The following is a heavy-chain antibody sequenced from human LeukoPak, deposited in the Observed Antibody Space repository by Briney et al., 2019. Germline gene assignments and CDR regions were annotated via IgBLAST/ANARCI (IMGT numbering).Heavy chain of an antibody. V-gene: IGHV3-33*01. CDR1: GFTFSSYG. Sequence: GRSLRLSCAASGFTFSSYGMHWVRQAPGKGLEWVAVIWYGGSNKYYADSVKGRFTISRDNSKNTLYLQMNSLRAVDTAVYYCARSTVTFDYWGQGTLVTVSS. CDR2: IWYGGSNK. D-gene: IGHD4-11*01. J-gene: IGHJ4*02. CDR3: ARSTVTFDY.